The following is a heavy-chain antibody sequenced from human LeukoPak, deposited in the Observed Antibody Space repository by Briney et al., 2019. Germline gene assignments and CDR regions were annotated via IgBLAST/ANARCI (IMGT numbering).Heavy chain of an antibody. V-gene: IGHV4-34*01. CDR2: INHSGST. Sequence: SETLSLTCAVYGGSFSGYYWSWIRQPPGKGLEWIGEINHSGSTNYNPSLKSRVTISVDTSKNQLSLKLSSVTAADTAVYYCARSGTYRYSSSWYSYYYGMDVWGQGTTVTVSS. J-gene: IGHJ6*02. D-gene: IGHD6-13*01. CDR3: ARSGTYRYSSSWYSYYYGMDV. CDR1: GGSFSGYY.